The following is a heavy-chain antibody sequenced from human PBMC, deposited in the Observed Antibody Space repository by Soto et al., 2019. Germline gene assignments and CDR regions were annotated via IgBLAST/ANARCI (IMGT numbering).Heavy chain of an antibody. CDR2: ISAYNGNT. V-gene: IGHV1-18*04. CDR3: ARDTRLAYCGGDCYPDAFDI. D-gene: IGHD2-21*02. J-gene: IGHJ3*02. Sequence: GASVKVSCKASGYTFTSYGISWVRQAPGQGLEWMGWISAYNGNTNYAQKLQGRVTMTTDTSTSTAYMELRSLRSDDTAVYYCARDTRLAYCGGDCYPDAFDIWGQGTIVTVSS. CDR1: GYTFTSYG.